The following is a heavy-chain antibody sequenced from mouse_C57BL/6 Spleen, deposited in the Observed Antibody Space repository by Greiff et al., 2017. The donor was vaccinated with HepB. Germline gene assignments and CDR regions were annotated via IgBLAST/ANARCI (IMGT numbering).Heavy chain of an antibody. CDR3: ARSYYSNSFAY. CDR1: GYTFTDYY. D-gene: IGHD2-5*01. CDR2: IGPGSGST. J-gene: IGHJ3*01. V-gene: IGHV1-77*01. Sequence: LVESGAELVKPGASVKISCKASGYTFTDYYINWVKPRPGQGLEWLGKIGPGSGSTYYNEKFKGKATLTADKSSSTAYMQLSSLTSEDSAVYFCARSYYSNSFAYWGQGTLVTVSA.